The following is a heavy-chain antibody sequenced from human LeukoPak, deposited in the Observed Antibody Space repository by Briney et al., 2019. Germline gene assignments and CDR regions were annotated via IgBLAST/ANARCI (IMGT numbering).Heavy chain of an antibody. CDR3: ARGFRRMPPAIPYFDY. D-gene: IGHD2-2*02. CDR1: GGSISSYY. Sequence: SETLSLTCTVSGGSISSYYWSWVRQPPGKGLEWIGYIYDTGSTNYNPSLKSRVTISVDTSKNQFSLKLSSVTAADTAVYYCARGFRRMPPAIPYFDYWGQGTLVTVST. CDR2: IYDTGST. V-gene: IGHV4-59*01. J-gene: IGHJ4*02.